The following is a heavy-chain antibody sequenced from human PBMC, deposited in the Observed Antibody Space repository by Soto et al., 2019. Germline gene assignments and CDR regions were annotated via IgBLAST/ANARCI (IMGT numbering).Heavy chain of an antibody. CDR3: ARDRDNSNWPNFDS. CDR1: GGTFSIYT. CDR2: VLPFLDIT. V-gene: IGHV1-69*02. J-gene: IGHJ4*02. Sequence: QVQLVQSGSEVKKPGSSVRVSCKTSGGTFSIYTISWLRQAPGQGLEWMGRVLPFLDITSYSQRFQGRVTITAARSTTTAYMELSSLRSEDTAVYYCARDRDNSNWPNFDSWGQGTLVTVSS. D-gene: IGHD6-13*01.